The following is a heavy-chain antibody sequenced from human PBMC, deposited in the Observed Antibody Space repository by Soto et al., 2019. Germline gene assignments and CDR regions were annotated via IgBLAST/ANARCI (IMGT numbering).Heavy chain of an antibody. Sequence: QVQLVESGGGVVQPGRSLRLSCAASEFTFSNFGMHWVRQAPGKGLEWVAVIYYDGSNEYYTDSVKGRFSISRDNSKNTPFTPVKGLRAEDTAVYYCARVDVGVAGEAFEIWGQGTMVTVSS. CDR1: EFTFSNFG. V-gene: IGHV3-33*01. CDR3: ARVDVGVAGEAFEI. D-gene: IGHD2-15*01. J-gene: IGHJ3*02. CDR2: IYYDGSNE.